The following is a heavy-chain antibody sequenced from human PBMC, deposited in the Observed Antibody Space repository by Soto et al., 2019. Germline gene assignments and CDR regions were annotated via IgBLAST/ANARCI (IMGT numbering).Heavy chain of an antibody. Sequence: GASVKVSCKASGGTFSSYTISWVRQAPGQGLEWMGRIIPILGIANYAQKFQGRVTITADKSTSTAYMELSSLRSEDTAVYYCATRNYCSGGSCYSSAFDIWGQGTMVT. CDR2: IIPILGIA. D-gene: IGHD2-15*01. V-gene: IGHV1-69*02. CDR3: ATRNYCSGGSCYSSAFDI. CDR1: GGTFSSYT. J-gene: IGHJ3*02.